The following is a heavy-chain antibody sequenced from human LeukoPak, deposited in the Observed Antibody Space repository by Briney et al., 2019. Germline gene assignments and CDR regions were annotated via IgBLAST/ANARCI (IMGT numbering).Heavy chain of an antibody. CDR1: GYTFTSYD. D-gene: IGHD5-24*01. CDR2: MNPNSGNT. J-gene: IGHJ4*02. CDR3: ARIVEMATDDDY. Sequence: RASVKVSCKASGYTFTSYDISWVRQATGQGLEWMGWMNPNSGNTGYAQKFQGRVTMTRNTSISTAYMELSSLRSEDTAVYYCARIVEMATDDDYWGQGTLVTVSS. V-gene: IGHV1-8*01.